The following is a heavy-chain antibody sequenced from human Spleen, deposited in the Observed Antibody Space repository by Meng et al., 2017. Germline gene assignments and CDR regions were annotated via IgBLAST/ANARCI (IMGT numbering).Heavy chain of an antibody. CDR2: IYWDDSK. CDR1: GFSLSTNEVG. CDR3: AHLDSGSYSYFDY. D-gene: IGHD3-10*01. J-gene: IGHJ4*02. Sequence: QITLKESGPTLVKPTQTLTLTCTFSGFSLSTNEVGVGWVRQPPGKALEWLAIIYWDDSKYYRPSLKSRLTITKDTSKNQVVLRMTNMDPVDTATHYCAHLDSGSYSYFDYWGKGTLVTVSS. V-gene: IGHV2-5*02.